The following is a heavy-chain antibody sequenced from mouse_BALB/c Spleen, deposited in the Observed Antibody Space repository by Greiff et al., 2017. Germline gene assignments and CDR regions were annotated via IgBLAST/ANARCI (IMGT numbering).Heavy chain of an antibody. V-gene: IGHV5-6-5*01. Sequence: EVNVVESGGGLVKPGGSLKLSCAASGFTFSSYAMSWVRQTPEKRLEWVASISSGGSTYYPDSVKGRFTISRDNARNILYLQMSSLRSEDTAMYYCARGRYYGYAMDYWGQGTSVTVSS. CDR3: ARGRYYGYAMDY. CDR2: ISSGGST. D-gene: IGHD1-1*01. J-gene: IGHJ4*01. CDR1: GFTFSSYA.